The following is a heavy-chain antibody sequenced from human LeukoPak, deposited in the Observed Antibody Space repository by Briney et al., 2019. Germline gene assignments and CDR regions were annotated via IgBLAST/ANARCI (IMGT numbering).Heavy chain of an antibody. CDR1: GFTFSSYG. CDR3: AKVNSGNSGSYFDY. J-gene: IGHJ4*02. Sequence: GRSLRLSCAASGFTFSSYGMHWVRQAPGKGLEWVAVISYDGSNEYYADSVKGRFTISRDNSKNTLYLQMNSLRAEDTAVYYCAKVNSGNSGSYFDYWGQGTLVTVSS. CDR2: ISYDGSNE. D-gene: IGHD1-26*01. V-gene: IGHV3-30*18.